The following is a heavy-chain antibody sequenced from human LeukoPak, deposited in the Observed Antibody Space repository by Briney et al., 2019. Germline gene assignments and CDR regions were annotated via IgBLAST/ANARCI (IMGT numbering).Heavy chain of an antibody. CDR2: INAGNGNT. J-gene: IGHJ5*02. CDR3: VLLDQNIPIDP. Sequence: ASVQASCKASGYTFTSYAMHCVRQATGHTLEWMGWINAGNGNTKYSQKFQGRVTITRDTSASTAYMELSSLRSEDTAVYYCVLLDQNIPIDPWGQGTLVTVSS. D-gene: IGHD2/OR15-2a*01. CDR1: GYTFTSYA. V-gene: IGHV1-3*01.